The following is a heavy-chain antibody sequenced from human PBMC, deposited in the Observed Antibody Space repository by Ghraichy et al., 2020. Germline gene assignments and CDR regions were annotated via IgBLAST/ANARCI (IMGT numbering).Heavy chain of an antibody. Sequence: GGSLRLSCAASGFTFSSYAMSWVRQAPGKGLEWVSAISGSGGSTYYADSVKGRFTISRDNSKNTLYLQMNSLRAEETAVYYCAKASYSGVVIIAAFDIWGQGTMVTVSS. D-gene: IGHD3-3*01. CDR2: ISGSGGST. CDR1: GFTFSSYA. V-gene: IGHV3-23*01. J-gene: IGHJ3*02. CDR3: AKASYSGVVIIAAFDI.